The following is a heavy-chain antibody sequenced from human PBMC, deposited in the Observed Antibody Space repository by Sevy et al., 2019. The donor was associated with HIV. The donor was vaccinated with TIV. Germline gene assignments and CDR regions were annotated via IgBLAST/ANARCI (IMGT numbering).Heavy chain of an antibody. CDR1: GYTFTGYY. D-gene: IGHD3-10*01. Sequence: ASVKVSCKASGYTFTGYYIHWVRQAPGQGLEWMGWINPNSGGTNYAQKVQGRVTMTRDTSISTAYMELSRLRSDDTAVYYCARDALLRGGYLDYWGQGTLVTVSS. V-gene: IGHV1-2*02. CDR2: INPNSGGT. J-gene: IGHJ4*02. CDR3: ARDALLRGGYLDY.